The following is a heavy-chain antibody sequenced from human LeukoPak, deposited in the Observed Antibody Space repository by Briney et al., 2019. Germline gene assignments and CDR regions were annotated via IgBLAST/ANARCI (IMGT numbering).Heavy chain of an antibody. J-gene: IGHJ4*02. D-gene: IGHD3-10*01. V-gene: IGHV3-48*01. CDR1: GFTFSSYS. Sequence: GGSLRLSCAASGFTFSSYSMNWVRQAPGKGLEWVSYISSSSSTIYYADSVKGRFTISRDNAKNSLYLQMNSLRAEDTAVYYCARDFYGSGSHRYFDYWGQGTLVTVSS. CDR3: ARDFYGSGSHRYFDY. CDR2: ISSSSSTI.